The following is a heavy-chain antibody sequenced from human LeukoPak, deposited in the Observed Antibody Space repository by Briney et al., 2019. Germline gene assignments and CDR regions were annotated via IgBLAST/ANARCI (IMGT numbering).Heavy chain of an antibody. Sequence: GRSLRLSCAASGFTFDDYAMHWVRQAPGKGLEWVSGISWNSGSIGYADSVKGRFTISRDSAKNSLYLQMNSLRAEDTALYYCAKDYYDSSGYFDYWDQGTLVTVSS. J-gene: IGHJ4*02. V-gene: IGHV3-9*01. CDR2: ISWNSGSI. CDR1: GFTFDDYA. D-gene: IGHD3-22*01. CDR3: AKDYYDSSGYFDY.